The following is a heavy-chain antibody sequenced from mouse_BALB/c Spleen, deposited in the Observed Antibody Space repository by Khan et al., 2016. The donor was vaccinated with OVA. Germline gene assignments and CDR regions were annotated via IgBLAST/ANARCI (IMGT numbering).Heavy chain of an antibody. Sequence: QVQLKQSGPELVRPGVSVKISCKGSGYTFTDYAMYWVKQSHAKSLEWIGLISTYSGSTNYNQKFKGKVTMTVDKSSSAAYMELARLTSEDSAIYYCARPAYDSYYDYWGQGTALTVSS. D-gene: IGHD2-3*01. CDR3: ARPAYDSYYDY. CDR1: GYTFTDYA. CDR2: ISTYSGST. J-gene: IGHJ2*01. V-gene: IGHV1S137*01.